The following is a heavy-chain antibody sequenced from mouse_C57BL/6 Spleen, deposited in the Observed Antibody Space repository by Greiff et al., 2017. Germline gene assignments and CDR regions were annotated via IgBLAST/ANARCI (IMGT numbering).Heavy chain of an antibody. D-gene: IGHD2-4*01. CDR1: GYTFTSYW. V-gene: IGHV1-52*01. CDR2: IDPSDSET. CDR3: ARGDDYDYAMDY. Sequence: QVQLQQSGAELVRPGSSVKLSCKASGYTFTSYWMHWVKQRPIQGLEWIGNIDPSDSETHYNQKFKDKATLTVDKSSSTAYMQLSSLTSEDSAVYYCARGDDYDYAMDYWGQGTSVTVSA. J-gene: IGHJ4*01.